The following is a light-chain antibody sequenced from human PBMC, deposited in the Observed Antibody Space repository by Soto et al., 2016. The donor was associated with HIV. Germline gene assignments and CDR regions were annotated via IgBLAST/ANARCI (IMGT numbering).Light chain of an antibody. CDR2: KAS. J-gene: IGKJ1*01. CDR1: QSINKW. Sequence: DIRMTQSPSTLSASLGGRVTITCRASQSINKWLAWYQQKPGKAPNLLIYKASTSQSGVPSTFSGSGSGTEFTLIISSLQPDDFATYYCQQYNSYPWTFGQGTKVEI. V-gene: IGKV1-5*03. CDR3: QQYNSYPWT.